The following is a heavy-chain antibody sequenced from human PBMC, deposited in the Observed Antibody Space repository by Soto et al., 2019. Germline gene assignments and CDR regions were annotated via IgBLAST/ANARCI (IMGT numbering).Heavy chain of an antibody. V-gene: IGHV1-18*04. CDR3: ARFSGGSYNTYYFYYGMDV. CDR1: GYTFTSYG. J-gene: IGHJ6*02. Sequence: SVKVSCKASGYTFTSYGISWVRQAPGQGLDWMGWISAYNGNTKYAQDLQGRVTMTTDTSTSTAYMELRSLRSDDTAMYYCARFSGGSYNTYYFYYGMDVWGQGTTVTAP. CDR2: ISAYNGNT. D-gene: IGHD2-15*01.